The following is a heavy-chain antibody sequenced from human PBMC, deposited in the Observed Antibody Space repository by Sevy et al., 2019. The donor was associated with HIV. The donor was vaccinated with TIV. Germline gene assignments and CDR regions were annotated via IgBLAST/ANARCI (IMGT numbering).Heavy chain of an antibody. Sequence: GGSLRLSCAASGFTFSSYGMHWVRQAPGKGLEWVAVISYDGSNKYYADSVKGRFTISRDNSKNTLYLQMNSLRAEDTAVYYCAKESLPYSSGWPFDYWGLGTLVTVSS. CDR3: AKESLPYSSGWPFDY. CDR1: GFTFSSYG. D-gene: IGHD6-19*01. J-gene: IGHJ4*02. V-gene: IGHV3-30*18. CDR2: ISYDGSNK.